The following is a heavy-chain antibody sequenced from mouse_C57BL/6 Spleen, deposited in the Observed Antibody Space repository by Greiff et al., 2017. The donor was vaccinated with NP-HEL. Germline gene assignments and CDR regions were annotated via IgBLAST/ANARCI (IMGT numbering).Heavy chain of an antibody. V-gene: IGHV14-2*01. D-gene: IGHD1-1*01. CDR2: IDPEDGET. CDR1: GFNIQDYY. J-gene: IGHJ2*01. Sequence: VQLQQSGAELVKPGASVKLSCTASGFNIQDYYMHWVKQRTEQGLEWIGRIDPEDGETNYAPKFQGKATITADTSSNTTYRQLSSLTSENTAVNYCARDYYSSSYDYWGQGTTLTVSS. CDR3: ARDYYSSSYDY.